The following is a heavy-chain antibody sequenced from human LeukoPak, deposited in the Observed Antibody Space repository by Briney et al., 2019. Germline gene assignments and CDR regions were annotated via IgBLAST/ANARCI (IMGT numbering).Heavy chain of an antibody. CDR2: INPNSGVT. CDR1: AYTLSGYY. J-gene: IGHJ4*02. V-gene: IGHV1-2*02. D-gene: IGHD6-19*01. CDR3: ARRIAVAGSPVYYFDY. Sequence: ASVKVSCKASAYTLSGYYMHWVRQAPGQGLEWMGCINPNSGVTNYAQKFQGRVTMTWDTSINTTFMALSRLRSDDTAVYYCARRIAVAGSPVYYFDYWGQGTLVTVSS.